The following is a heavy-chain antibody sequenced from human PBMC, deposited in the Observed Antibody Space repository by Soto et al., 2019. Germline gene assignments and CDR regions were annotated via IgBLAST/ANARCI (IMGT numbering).Heavy chain of an antibody. D-gene: IGHD6-13*01. CDR2: ISPGSSYT. J-gene: IGHJ4*02. CDR1: GFTFSSYS. CDR3: ASLPQTGYSSSWSRIFTDY. V-gene: IGHV3-21*01. Sequence: EVQLVESGGGLVKPGGSLRLSCAASGFTFSSYSMNWVRQAPGKGLEWVSSISPGSSYTYYADSVKGRFTISRDNAKNSLHLQMNSLRAEDTAVYYCASLPQTGYSSSWSRIFTDYWGQGTLVTVSS.